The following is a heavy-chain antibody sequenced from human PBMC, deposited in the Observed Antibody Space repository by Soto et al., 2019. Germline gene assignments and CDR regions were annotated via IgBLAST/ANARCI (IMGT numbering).Heavy chain of an antibody. CDR1: GFTFSSYS. CDR3: ASYCSSTSCYPPPYYGIDV. J-gene: IGHJ6*02. CDR2: ISSSSSYI. D-gene: IGHD2-2*01. V-gene: IGHV3-21*01. Sequence: PGGSLRLSCAASGFTFSSYSMNWVRQAPGKGLEWVSSISSSSSYIYYADSVKGRFTISRDNAKNSLYLQMNSLRAEDTAVYYCASYCSSTSCYPPPYYGIDVWGQGTTVTVYS.